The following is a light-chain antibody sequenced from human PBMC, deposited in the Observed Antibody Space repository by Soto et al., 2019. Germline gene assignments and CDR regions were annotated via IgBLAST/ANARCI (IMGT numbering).Light chain of an antibody. Sequence: IQMTQSPSTLSASVGDRVTITCRASQSIDSWLAWHQQKPGKAPKLLISKASSLESGVPSRFSGSGSGTEFTLTISSLQRDDFATYYCQQYNSRRTFGQGTKVDIK. V-gene: IGKV1-5*03. CDR1: QSIDSW. CDR2: KAS. CDR3: QQYNSRRT. J-gene: IGKJ1*01.